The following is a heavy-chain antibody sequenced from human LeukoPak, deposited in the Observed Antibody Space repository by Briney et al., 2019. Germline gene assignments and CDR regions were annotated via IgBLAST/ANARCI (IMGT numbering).Heavy chain of an antibody. Sequence: ASVKVSCKASGGSFSNYIVTWLRLAPGQGLEWMGGIIPIFGTTNYAQKFQGRVTITADESTNTAYMELSSLRSEDTAVYYCARGPRSTYDYVWGSYRYEGGEHFDYWGQGTLVTVSS. J-gene: IGHJ4*02. V-gene: IGHV1-69*13. CDR3: ARGPRSTYDYVWGSYRYEGGEHFDY. D-gene: IGHD3-16*02. CDR1: GGSFSNYI. CDR2: IIPIFGTT.